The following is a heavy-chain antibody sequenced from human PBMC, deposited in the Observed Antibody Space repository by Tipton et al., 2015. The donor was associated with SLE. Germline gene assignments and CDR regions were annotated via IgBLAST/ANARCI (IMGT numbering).Heavy chain of an antibody. CDR3: ARQTMGWSASYRYFDL. CDR1: GGSMNSYY. J-gene: IGHJ2*01. D-gene: IGHD4/OR15-4a*01. V-gene: IGHV4-59*08. Sequence: LRLSCTVSGGSMNSYYWHWIRQSPGKGLEWIGFTYYSGITNYNPSLQGRVTIFVDRSNNQFSLVVNSVTAADTAVYYCARQTMGWSASYRYFDLWGRGTLVTVSS. CDR2: TYYSGIT.